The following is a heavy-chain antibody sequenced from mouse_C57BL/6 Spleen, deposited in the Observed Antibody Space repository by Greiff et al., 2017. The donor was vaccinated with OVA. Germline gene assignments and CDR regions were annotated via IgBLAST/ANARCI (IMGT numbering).Heavy chain of an antibody. CDR1: GYTFTDYN. D-gene: IGHD2-4*01. CDR3: ARGGGYYDYSYWYFDV. Sequence: VQLKESGPELVKPGASVKMSCKASGYTFTDYNMHWVKQSHGKSLEWIGYINPNNGGTSYNQKFKGKATLTVNKSSSTAYMELRSLTSEDSAVYYCARGGGYYDYSYWYFDVWGTGTTVTVSS. CDR2: INPNNGGT. V-gene: IGHV1-22*01. J-gene: IGHJ1*03.